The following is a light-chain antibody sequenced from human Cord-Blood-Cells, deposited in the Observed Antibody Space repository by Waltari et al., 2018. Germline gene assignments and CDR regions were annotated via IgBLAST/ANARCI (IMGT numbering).Light chain of an antibody. J-gene: IGKJ1*01. CDR3: QQYYGTPPT. CDR1: QSVLYSSNNKNY. V-gene: IGKV4-1*01. Sequence: DIVMTQSPDSLAVSLGERATINGKSSQSVLYSSNNKNYLAWYQQKPGQPPKLLIYWASTRESGLSDRCSGSWCGTVFTHISSSLQAEDVAVYYCQQYYGTPPTFGQGTKVEIK. CDR2: WAS.